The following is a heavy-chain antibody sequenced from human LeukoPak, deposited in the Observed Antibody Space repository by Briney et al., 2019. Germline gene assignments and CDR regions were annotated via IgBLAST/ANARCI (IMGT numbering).Heavy chain of an antibody. D-gene: IGHD6-13*01. V-gene: IGHV1-2*02. J-gene: IGHJ4*02. CDR1: GYTFTGYY. CDR3: AREVYSSSWYYFDY. CDR2: INPNSGGT. Sequence: ASVKVSCMASGYTFTGYYMHWVRQAPGQGLEWMGWINPNSGGTNYVQKFQGRVTMTRDTSISTAYMELSRLRSDDTAVYYCAREVYSSSWYYFDYWGQGTLVTVSS.